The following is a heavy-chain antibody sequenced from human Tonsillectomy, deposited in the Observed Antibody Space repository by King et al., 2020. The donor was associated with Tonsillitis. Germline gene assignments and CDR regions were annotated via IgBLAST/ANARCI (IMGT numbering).Heavy chain of an antibody. J-gene: IGHJ4*02. CDR1: GYTFTTFD. CDR3: AREGQDYYFDY. Sequence: VQLVESGAEVKKPGASVKVSCEASGYTFTTFDINWVRQATGQGLEWMGWVNPNSGNTGYAQKFQGRVTMTKNTSLNTAYMELSSLGSEDTAVYYCAREGQDYYFDYWGQGTLVTVFS. V-gene: IGHV1-8*01. CDR2: VNPNSGNT.